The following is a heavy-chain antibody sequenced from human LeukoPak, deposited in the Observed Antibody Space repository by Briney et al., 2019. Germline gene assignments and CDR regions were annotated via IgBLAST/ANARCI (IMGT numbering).Heavy chain of an antibody. CDR3: ARWLVGGYYKRAFDI. CDR2: MHHSGST. J-gene: IGHJ3*02. V-gene: IGHV4-38-2*02. D-gene: IGHD1-26*01. Sequence: SETLSLTCNVSGYSISNNYYWGWIRQPPGKGLEWIGSMHHSGSTFISPSLNSRVTISMQTSKNQFSLKLSSVTAADTAVYYCARWLVGGYYKRAFDIWGQGTMVTVSS. CDR1: GYSISNNYY.